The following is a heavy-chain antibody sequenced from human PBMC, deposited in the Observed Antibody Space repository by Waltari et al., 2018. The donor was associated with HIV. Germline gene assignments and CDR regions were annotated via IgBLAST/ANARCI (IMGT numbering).Heavy chain of an antibody. CDR3: ASIAYCGGDCYPRGMDV. J-gene: IGHJ6*02. CDR2: IYSGGST. V-gene: IGHV3-66*01. CDR1: GFTVRSNS. Sequence: EVQLVESGGGLVQPGGSLRLSCAASGFTVRSNSLSWVRQDPGKGLEWVSVIYSGGSTYYADSVKGRFTISRDNSKNTLYLQMNSLRAEDTAVYYCASIAYCGGDCYPRGMDVWGQGTTVTVSS. D-gene: IGHD2-21*02.